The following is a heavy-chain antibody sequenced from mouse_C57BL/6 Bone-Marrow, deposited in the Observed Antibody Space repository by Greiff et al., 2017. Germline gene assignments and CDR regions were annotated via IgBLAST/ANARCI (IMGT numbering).Heavy chain of an antibody. V-gene: IGHV1-54*01. CDR3: ARSKNWDSWFAY. CDR1: GYAFTNYL. Sequence: VQGVESGAELVRPGTSVKVSCKASGYAFTNYLIEWVNQRPGQGLEWIGVINPGSGGTNYNEKFKGKATLTADKSSSTAYMQLSSLTSEDSAVYFCARSKNWDSWFAYWGQGTLVTVSA. J-gene: IGHJ3*01. CDR2: INPGSGGT. D-gene: IGHD4-1*01.